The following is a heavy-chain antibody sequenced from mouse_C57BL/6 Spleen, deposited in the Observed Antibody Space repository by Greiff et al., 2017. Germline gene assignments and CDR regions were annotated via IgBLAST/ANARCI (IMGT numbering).Heavy chain of an antibody. CDR3: AREGGYYYGSSYAMDY. CDR2: IYPGSGNT. CDR1: GYTFTDYY. D-gene: IGHD1-1*01. J-gene: IGHJ4*01. V-gene: IGHV1-84*01. Sequence: QVHVKQSGPELVKPGASVKISCKASGYTFTDYYINWVKQRPGQGLEWIGWIYPGSGNTKYNEKFKGKATLTVDTSSSTAYMQLSSLTSEDSAVYFCAREGGYYYGSSYAMDYWGQGTSVTVAS.